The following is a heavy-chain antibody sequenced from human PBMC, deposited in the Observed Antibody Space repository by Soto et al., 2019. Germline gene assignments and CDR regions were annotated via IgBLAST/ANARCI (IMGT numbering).Heavy chain of an antibody. V-gene: IGHV3-72*01. CDR2: SRNKANSDST. J-gene: IGHJ4*02. D-gene: IGHD1-26*01. Sequence: EVQLVESGGGLVQPGGSLRLSCAASGFTFSDHYMDWVRQAPGKGLEWVGRSRNKANSDSTEYAASVKGRFTISRDASKISLDLQMHSLKTEDTAVYYCARFSGSYTRGLDYWGQGTLVTFSA. CDR3: ARFSGSYTRGLDY. CDR1: GFTFSDHY.